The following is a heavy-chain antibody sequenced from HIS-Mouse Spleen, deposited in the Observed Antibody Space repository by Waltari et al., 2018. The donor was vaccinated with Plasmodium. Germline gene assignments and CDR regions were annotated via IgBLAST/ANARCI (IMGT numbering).Heavy chain of an antibody. V-gene: IGHV4-34*01. J-gene: IGHJ2*01. D-gene: IGHD3-3*01. CDR1: GGSFSGFY. CDR3: ARVTSSGVYGYFEL. Sequence: QVQLQQWGAGLLKPSETLSLTCAVYGGSFSGFYWRWIRQPPGKGLEWIGEHNNSGSNNYNPSLKSLVTIAVDTSKNQFSLKLSSVTAADTAVYYCARVTSSGVYGYFELWGRGTLVTVSS. CDR2: HNNSGSN.